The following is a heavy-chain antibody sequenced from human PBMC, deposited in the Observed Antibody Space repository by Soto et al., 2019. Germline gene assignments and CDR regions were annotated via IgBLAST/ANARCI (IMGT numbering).Heavy chain of an antibody. CDR2: INPNSGGT. Sequence: GASVKVSCKASGYTFTGYYMHWVRQAPGQGLEWMGWINPNSGGTNYAQKFQGWVTMTRDTSISTAYMELSRLRSDDTAVYYCARDPDTAMVNPYFDYWGQGTLVTVSS. J-gene: IGHJ4*02. D-gene: IGHD5-18*01. CDR3: ARDPDTAMVNPYFDY. CDR1: GYTFTGYY. V-gene: IGHV1-2*04.